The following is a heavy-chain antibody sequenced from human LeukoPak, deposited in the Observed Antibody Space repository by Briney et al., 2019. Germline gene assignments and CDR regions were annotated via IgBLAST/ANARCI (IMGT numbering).Heavy chain of an antibody. J-gene: IGHJ6*04. D-gene: IGHD2-15*01. CDR1: GFTFSDYN. V-gene: IGHV3-11*01. Sequence: GGSLRLSCAASGFTFSDYNMRWMRQAPGKGLEWVSSISGSGSTKYYADSVKGRVTISRDNAKNSLFLQMNSLTAEDPAVYYCARVLRYCSGGNCYSGGLGYMDVWGKGTTVTISS. CDR3: ARVLRYCSGGNCYSGGLGYMDV. CDR2: ISGSGSTK.